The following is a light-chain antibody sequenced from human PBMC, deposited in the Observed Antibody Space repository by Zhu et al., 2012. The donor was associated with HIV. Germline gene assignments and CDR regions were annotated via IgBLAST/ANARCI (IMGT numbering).Light chain of an antibody. J-gene: IGKJ5*01. V-gene: IGKV3-11*01. Sequence: EIVLTQSPATLSLSPGERATLSYRASESVSSSLNWYQQKLGQAPRLLIYDASKRAPGIPARFSGSGSETDFTLTISSLEPEDFAVYYCQQRDNWPPITFGQGTRLEIK. CDR1: ESVSSS. CDR3: QQRDNWPPIT. CDR2: DAS.